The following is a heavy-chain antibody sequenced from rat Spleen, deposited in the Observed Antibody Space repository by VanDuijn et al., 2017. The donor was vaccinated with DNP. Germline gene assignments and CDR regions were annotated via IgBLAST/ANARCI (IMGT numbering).Heavy chain of an antibody. CDR2: IWGGGGT. CDR1: GFSLTINT. CDR3: ARDSGIQPY. D-gene: IGHD1-1*01. Sequence: QVQLKESGPGLVQPSQTLSLTCTVSGFSLTINTVHWVRQPPGEGLEWVGAIWGGGGTDYNSDLKSRLSISRDTSKSQVFLTMNSVQAEDTATYFCARDSGIQPYWGQGTLVTVSS. J-gene: IGHJ3*01. V-gene: IGHV2-15*01.